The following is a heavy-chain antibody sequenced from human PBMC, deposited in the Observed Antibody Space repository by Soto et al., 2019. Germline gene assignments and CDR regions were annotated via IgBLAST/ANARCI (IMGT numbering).Heavy chain of an antibody. CDR1: GGSISSYY. CDR3: ARANYDYIWGSYRSYYFDY. Sequence: SETLSLTCTVSGGSISSYYWSWIRQPPGNGLEWIGYIYYSGSTNYNPSLKSRVTISVDTSKNQFSLKLSSVTAADTAVYFCARANYDYIWGSYRSYYFDYWGQGTLVTVSS. V-gene: IGHV4-59*01. CDR2: IYYSGST. D-gene: IGHD3-16*02. J-gene: IGHJ4*02.